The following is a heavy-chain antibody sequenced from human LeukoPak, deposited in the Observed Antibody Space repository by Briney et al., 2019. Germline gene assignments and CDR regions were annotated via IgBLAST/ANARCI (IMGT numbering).Heavy chain of an antibody. V-gene: IGHV4-61*02. CDR2: IYTSGST. CDR1: GDSISSGSYY. J-gene: IGHJ4*02. CDR3: AREKGMVRGVTIDY. Sequence: SETLSLTCTVSGDSISSGSYYWSWIRQPAGKGLEWIGRIYTSGSTNYNPSLKSRVTMSVDTSKNQFSLKLSSVTAADTAVYYCAREKGMVRGVTIDYWGQGTLVTVSS. D-gene: IGHD3-10*01.